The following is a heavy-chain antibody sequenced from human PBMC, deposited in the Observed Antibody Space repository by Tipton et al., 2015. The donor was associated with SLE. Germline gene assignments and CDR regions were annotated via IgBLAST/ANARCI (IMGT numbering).Heavy chain of an antibody. CDR1: GASISSSY. V-gene: IGHV4-59*12. D-gene: IGHD6-13*01. J-gene: IGHJ4*02. CDR2: IYYTGSA. Sequence: LRLSCTVSGASISSSYWSWIRQPPGKGLEWIGYIYYTGSANYNPSLKSRVTISIDTSKNQFSLKLSSVTAADTAVYYCARGWGSWPYYFDYWGQGTLVTVSP. CDR3: ARGWGSWPYYFDY.